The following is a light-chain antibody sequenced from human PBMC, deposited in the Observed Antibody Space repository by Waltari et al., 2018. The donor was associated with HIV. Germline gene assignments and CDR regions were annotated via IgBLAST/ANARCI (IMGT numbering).Light chain of an antibody. J-gene: IGKJ2*03. CDR3: QQYGSTPVS. Sequence: DIVLTQSPGTLSLSPGERATLSCRASRNIYDNHLAWYRQKPGQAPGLVIYGASSRATGIPDRFSGSGSGTDFTLTISRLEPEDFAVYHCQQYGSTPVSFGQGTKLEIK. CDR2: GAS. V-gene: IGKV3-20*01. CDR1: RNIYDNH.